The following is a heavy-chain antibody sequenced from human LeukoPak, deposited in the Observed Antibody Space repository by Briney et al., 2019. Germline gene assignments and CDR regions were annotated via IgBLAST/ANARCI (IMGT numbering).Heavy chain of an antibody. CDR3: ARQGDGGRAFDY. Sequence: TSETLSLTCTVSGGSISSSSCYWGWIRQPPGKGLEWIGIIYYNGITYYNPSLKSRVTISVDTSKKQFSLKLSSVTAADTAVYYCARQGDGGRAFDYWGQGTLVTVSS. CDR1: GGSISSSSCY. D-gene: IGHD4-23*01. J-gene: IGHJ4*02. V-gene: IGHV4-39*01. CDR2: IYYNGIT.